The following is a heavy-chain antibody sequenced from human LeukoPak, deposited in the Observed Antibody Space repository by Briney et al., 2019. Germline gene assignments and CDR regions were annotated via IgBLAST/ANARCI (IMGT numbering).Heavy chain of an antibody. D-gene: IGHD5-12*01. V-gene: IGHV4-38-2*02. Sequence: NPSETLSLTCTVSGYSISNGYYWGWIRQPPGKGLEWIGSIYHTGSTYYNPSLKSRVTISVDTSKNQFSLKLSSVTAADTAVYYCARVEYSGYGLPDAFDIWGQGTMVTVSS. CDR2: IYHTGST. CDR1: GYSISNGYY. CDR3: ARVEYSGYGLPDAFDI. J-gene: IGHJ3*02.